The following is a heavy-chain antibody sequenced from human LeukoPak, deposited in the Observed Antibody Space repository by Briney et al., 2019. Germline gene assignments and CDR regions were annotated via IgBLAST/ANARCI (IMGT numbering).Heavy chain of an antibody. CDR1: GYTFTSYG. V-gene: IGHV1-18*01. CDR2: ISAYNDNA. Sequence: ASVKVSCKASGYTFTSYGITWVRQAPGQGLEWMGLISAYNDNAKYAQKLQGRVTMRVTMTTDTATSTAYMELRSLRSDDTAVYYCARGENWFDPWGQGTLVTVSS. J-gene: IGHJ5*02. CDR3: ARGENWFDP.